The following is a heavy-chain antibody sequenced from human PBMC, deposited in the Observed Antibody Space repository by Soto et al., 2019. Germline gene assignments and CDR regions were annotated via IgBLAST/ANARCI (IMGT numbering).Heavy chain of an antibody. Sequence: ASVKVSCKVSGYTLTELSMHWVRQAPGKGLEWMGGFDPEDGETIYAQKFQGRVTMTEDTSTDTAYMELSSLRSDDTAVYYCARDRWSGPAMYNWFDPWGQGTLVTVSS. CDR3: ARDRWSGPAMYNWFDP. CDR2: FDPEDGET. J-gene: IGHJ5*02. V-gene: IGHV1-24*01. CDR1: GYTLTELS. D-gene: IGHD3-3*01.